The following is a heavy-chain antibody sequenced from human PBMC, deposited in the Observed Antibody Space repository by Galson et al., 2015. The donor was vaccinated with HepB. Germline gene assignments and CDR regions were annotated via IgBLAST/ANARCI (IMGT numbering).Heavy chain of an antibody. CDR2: IDPSDSYT. V-gene: IGHV5-10-1*01. J-gene: IGHJ4*02. D-gene: IGHD6-13*01. CDR1: GYSFTSYW. CDR3: ARSPQSAAAAGTPHDY. Sequence: QSGAEVKKPGESLRISCKGSGYSFTSYWISWVRQMPGKGLEWMGRIDPSDSYTNYSPSFQGHVTISADKSISTAYLQWSSLKASDTAMYYCARSPQSAAAAGTPHDYWGQGTLVTVSS.